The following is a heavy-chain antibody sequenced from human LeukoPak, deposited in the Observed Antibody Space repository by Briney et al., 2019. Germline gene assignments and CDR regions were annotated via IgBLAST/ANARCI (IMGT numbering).Heavy chain of an antibody. V-gene: IGHV3-53*01. CDR1: GFTVSSNY. J-gene: IGHJ5*02. CDR2: IYSGGTT. Sequence: PGGSLRLSCAASGFTVSSNYLHWVRQPPGKGLEWASVIYSGGTTYYANSVKGRFTISRDSSKNTMYLQMNSLRVEDTAMYYCGRDVGPWGQGTLVTVSS. CDR3: GRDVGP.